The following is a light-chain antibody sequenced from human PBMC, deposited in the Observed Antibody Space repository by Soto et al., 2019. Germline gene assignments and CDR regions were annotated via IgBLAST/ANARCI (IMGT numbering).Light chain of an antibody. V-gene: IGKV3-20*01. J-gene: IGKJ1*01. CDR2: GVS. CDR1: QRASRQY. Sequence: VLTQSPDTLSLSPGETATLSCRASQRASRQYLSWYQQRPDQPPRLLIYGVSMRADGIPDRFSDSGSGSEFTLTINRLEPEDLAVYYCQDFDSPQWTFGQGTKVEN. CDR3: QDFDSPQWT.